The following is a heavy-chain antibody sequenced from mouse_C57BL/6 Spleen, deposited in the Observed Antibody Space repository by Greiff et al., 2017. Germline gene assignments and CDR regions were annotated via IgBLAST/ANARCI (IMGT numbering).Heavy chain of an antibody. CDR3: ARSDYGSSYVYYYAMDY. D-gene: IGHD1-1*01. Sequence: QVQLQQSGAELVKPGASVKISCTASGYAFSSYWMNWVKQRPGKGLEWIGQIYPGDGDTNYNGKFKGKATLTADKSSSTAYMQLSSLTSEDSAVYFCARSDYGSSYVYYYAMDYWGQGTSVTVSS. CDR1: GYAFSSYW. CDR2: IYPGDGDT. V-gene: IGHV1-80*01. J-gene: IGHJ4*01.